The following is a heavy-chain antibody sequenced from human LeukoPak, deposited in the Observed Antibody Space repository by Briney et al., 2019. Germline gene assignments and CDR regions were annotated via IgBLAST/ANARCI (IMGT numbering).Heavy chain of an antibody. CDR1: GGTFSSYA. CDR3: CITMVRGVRRSQYYYYGMDV. Sequence: SVKVSCKASGGTFSSYAISWVRQAPGQGLEWMGRIIPIVGIANYAQKFQGRVTITADKSTSTAYMELSSLRSEDTAVYYCCITMVRGVRRSQYYYYGMDVWGQGTTVTVSS. CDR2: IIPIVGIA. D-gene: IGHD3-10*01. V-gene: IGHV1-69*04. J-gene: IGHJ6*02.